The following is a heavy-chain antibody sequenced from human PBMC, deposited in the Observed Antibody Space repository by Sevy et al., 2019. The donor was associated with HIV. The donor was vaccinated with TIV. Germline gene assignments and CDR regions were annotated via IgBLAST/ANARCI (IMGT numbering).Heavy chain of an antibody. CDR2: IFSGGNT. J-gene: IGHJ2*01. CDR1: GFTVSGNY. V-gene: IGHV3-66*01. CDR3: ARAVEDYSDSSAWDWYFDL. D-gene: IGHD3-22*01. Sequence: GGSLRLSCAASGFTVSGNYMSWVRQAPGKGLEWASGIFSGGNTHFADSVKGRFTISRDNSKNTLSLQMNSLSAEDTAVYYCARAVEDYSDSSAWDWYFDLWGRGTLVTVSS.